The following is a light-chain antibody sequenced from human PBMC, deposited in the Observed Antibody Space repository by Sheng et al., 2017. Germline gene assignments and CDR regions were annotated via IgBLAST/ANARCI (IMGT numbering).Light chain of an antibody. Sequence: EIVMTQSPGTLSVSPGERATLSCRASQSVSSNLAWYQQKPGQAPRLLIYGASTRATGIPARFSGSGSGTDFTLTITRVEPEDFAVYLCQQYGSSPYTFGQGTRLEIK. CDR3: QQYGSSPYT. CDR2: GAS. CDR1: QSVSSN. V-gene: IGKV3-20*01. J-gene: IGKJ2*01.